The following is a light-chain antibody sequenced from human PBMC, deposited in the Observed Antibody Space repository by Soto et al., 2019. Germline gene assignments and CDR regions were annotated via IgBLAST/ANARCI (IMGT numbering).Light chain of an antibody. CDR2: RAS. CDR3: QQYATYPLT. CDR1: QSIGRW. J-gene: IGKJ1*01. V-gene: IGKV1-5*03. Sequence: DIQMTQSPSTLSASVGDRVTITCRATQSIGRWLAWYQKKPGKAPNLLISRASSLETGAPSSFSGSGSGTDFTLTIYNLQPDDCATYYCQQYATYPLTFGQGTQVEMK.